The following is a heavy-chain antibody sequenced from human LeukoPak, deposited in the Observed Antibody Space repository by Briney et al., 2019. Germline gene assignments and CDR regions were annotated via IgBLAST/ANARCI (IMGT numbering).Heavy chain of an antibody. CDR1: GGSISSYY. Sequence: SESLSLTCTVSGGSISSYYWSWIRQPPGKGLECMGYIYYSGSTNYNPSLKSRVTISVDTSKNQFSLKLSSVTAADTAVYYCARGVVVAATPGWFDPWGQGTLVTVSS. CDR3: ARGVVVAATPGWFDP. D-gene: IGHD2-15*01. CDR2: IYYSGST. V-gene: IGHV4-59*01. J-gene: IGHJ5*02.